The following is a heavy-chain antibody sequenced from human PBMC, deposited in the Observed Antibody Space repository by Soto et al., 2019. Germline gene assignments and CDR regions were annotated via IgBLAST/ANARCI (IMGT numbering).Heavy chain of an antibody. CDR1: GASITNYY. J-gene: IGHJ3*02. Sequence: QVQLQESGPGLVKPSETLSLTCTVSGASITNYYWTWIRQPPGKTLEWIGHMFYSGDSKYNPSLASRVTVSIDTSKNHFSLTLSSVTAADTAVYYCARVGGAPLGAFDIWGPGTLVTVSS. D-gene: IGHD1-26*01. V-gene: IGHV4-59*01. CDR3: ARVGGAPLGAFDI. CDR2: MFYSGDS.